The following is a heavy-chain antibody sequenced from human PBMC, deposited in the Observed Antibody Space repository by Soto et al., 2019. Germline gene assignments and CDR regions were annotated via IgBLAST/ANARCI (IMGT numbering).Heavy chain of an antibody. CDR2: ISYDGSNK. V-gene: IGHV3-30*18. Sequence: GGSLRLSCAASGFTFSSYGMHWVRQAPGKGLEWVAVISYDGSNKYYADSVKGRFTISRDNSKNTLYLQMNSLRAEDTAVYYCAKDYSSSWQYYFDYWGQGTLVTVST. CDR3: AKDYSSSWQYYFDY. D-gene: IGHD6-13*01. CDR1: GFTFSSYG. J-gene: IGHJ4*02.